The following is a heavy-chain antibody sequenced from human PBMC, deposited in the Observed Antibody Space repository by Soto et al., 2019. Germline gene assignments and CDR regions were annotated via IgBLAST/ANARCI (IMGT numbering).Heavy chain of an antibody. Sequence: AGGSLRLSCAASGFPFKNYAMTWVRKAPGKGLEWVSSVNGGGGTTYYADSVKGRFTISRDNSKNTLYLQMNSLRAEDTALYYCAKDWDDRDDPDIFDYCGQGTLVTVSS. CDR3: AKDWDDRDDPDIFDY. J-gene: IGHJ4*02. V-gene: IGHV3-23*01. D-gene: IGHD1-26*01. CDR1: GFPFKNYA. CDR2: VNGGGGTT.